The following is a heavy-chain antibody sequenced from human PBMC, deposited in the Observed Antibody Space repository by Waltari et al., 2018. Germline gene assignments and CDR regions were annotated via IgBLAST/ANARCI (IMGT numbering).Heavy chain of an antibody. J-gene: IGHJ4*02. CDR3: ARARDEKTAMVYFDH. CDR1: GFTVSTNH. D-gene: IGHD3-10*01. CDR2: LYDARSS. V-gene: IGHV3-66*02. Sequence: EVQVVESGGGLVHPGESLRLSCAASGFTVSTNHTSWVRQVPGKGLEWVSLLYDARSSYYPDSVRGRFTISRDNSKNTVHLQMNSLRVDDTATYYCARARDEKTAMVYFDHWGQGTLVSVSS.